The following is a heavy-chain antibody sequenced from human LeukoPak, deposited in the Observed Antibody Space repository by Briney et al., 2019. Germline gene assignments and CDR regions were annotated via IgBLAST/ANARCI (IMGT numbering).Heavy chain of an antibody. CDR1: GGSFSGYY. Sequence: SETLSLTCAVYGGSFSGYYWSWIRQPPGKGLEWIGEINHSGSTNYNPSLKSRVTISVDTSKNQFSLKLSSVTAADTAVYYCASSGWYRGYWGQGILVTVSS. CDR3: ASSGWYRGY. V-gene: IGHV4-34*01. D-gene: IGHD6-19*01. J-gene: IGHJ4*02. CDR2: INHSGST.